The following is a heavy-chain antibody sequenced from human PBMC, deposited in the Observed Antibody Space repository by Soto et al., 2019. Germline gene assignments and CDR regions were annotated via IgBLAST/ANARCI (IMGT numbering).Heavy chain of an antibody. Sequence: ASVKVSCKASGYTFTSYAMHWVRQAPGQRLEWMGWINAGNGNTKYSQKFQGRVTITRDTSASTAYMELSSLRSEDTAVYYCARTESRPDYDILTGRYGMDVWGQGTTVTVSS. CDR3: ARTESRPDYDILTGRYGMDV. CDR2: INAGNGNT. V-gene: IGHV1-3*01. D-gene: IGHD3-9*01. J-gene: IGHJ6*02. CDR1: GYTFTSYA.